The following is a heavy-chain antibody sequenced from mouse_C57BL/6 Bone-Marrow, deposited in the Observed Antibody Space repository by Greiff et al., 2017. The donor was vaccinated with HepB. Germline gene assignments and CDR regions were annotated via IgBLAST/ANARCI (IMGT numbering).Heavy chain of an antibody. V-gene: IGHV1-42*01. CDR2: INPSTGGT. CDR3: ARRGYYGDFDY. CDR1: GYSFTGYY. D-gene: IGHD1-1*01. J-gene: IGHJ3*01. Sequence: VQLQQSGPELVKPGASVKISCKASGYSFTGYYMNWVKQSPEKSLEWIGEINPSTGGTTYNQKFKAKATLTVDKSSSTAYMQLKSLTSEDSAVYYCARRGYYGDFDYWGQGTLVTVSA.